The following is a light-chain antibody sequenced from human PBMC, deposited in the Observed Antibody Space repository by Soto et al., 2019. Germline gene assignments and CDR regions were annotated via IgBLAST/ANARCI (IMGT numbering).Light chain of an antibody. CDR1: QSVGTY. Sequence: EIVLTQSPATLSLSPGERATLSCRASQSVGTYLAWYQQKPGQAPRLLIYDASIRATGIPARFSGSGSGTDFTPTISSLEPEDFAVYDCQQRTNWPPLTFGGGTKVEIK. CDR3: QQRTNWPPLT. J-gene: IGKJ4*01. V-gene: IGKV3-11*01. CDR2: DAS.